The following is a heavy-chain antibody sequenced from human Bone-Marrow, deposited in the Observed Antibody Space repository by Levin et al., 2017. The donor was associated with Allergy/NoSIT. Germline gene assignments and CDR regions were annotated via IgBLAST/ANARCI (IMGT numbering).Heavy chain of an antibody. D-gene: IGHD2-15*01. Sequence: LSLTCAASGFTFDDYFMTWVRQAPGRGLEWISYISGTGRYTEYADSVKGRFSISRDNAKNSLYLQMNSLRAEDTAIYYCARGNDMVDYWGQGTRVTVSS. J-gene: IGHJ4*02. CDR3: ARGNDMVDY. CDR2: ISGTGRYT. V-gene: IGHV3-11*05. CDR1: GFTFDDYF.